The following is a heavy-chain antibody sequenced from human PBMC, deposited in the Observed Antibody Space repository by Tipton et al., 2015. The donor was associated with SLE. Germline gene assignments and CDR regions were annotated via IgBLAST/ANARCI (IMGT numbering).Heavy chain of an antibody. V-gene: IGHV4-59*11. CDR1: GDSISSHY. CDR3: ARAGLRKGPGIPGWFDP. D-gene: IGHD3-3*01. CDR2: IYYTGNS. Sequence: TLSLTCTVSGDSISSHYWAWIRQSPGKGLEWIEYIYYTGNSNYNPSLKGRVSTSVDTSKNQFSLRLTSVTAADTAVYYCARAGLRKGPGIPGWFDPWGQGILVTVSS. J-gene: IGHJ5*02.